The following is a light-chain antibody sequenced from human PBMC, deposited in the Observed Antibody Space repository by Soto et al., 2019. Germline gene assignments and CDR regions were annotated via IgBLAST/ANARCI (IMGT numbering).Light chain of an antibody. Sequence: EIVLTQSPATLSLSPGERANISCRASQSVTTYLAWYQQKPGQAPRLLIYDASDRATGIPARFSGSGSGTDFTLTLTSREPEAVAVYDCQRRSNWTPSITFGQGTRLEIK. CDR3: QRRSNWTPSIT. V-gene: IGKV3-11*01. CDR1: QSVTTY. CDR2: DAS. J-gene: IGKJ5*01.